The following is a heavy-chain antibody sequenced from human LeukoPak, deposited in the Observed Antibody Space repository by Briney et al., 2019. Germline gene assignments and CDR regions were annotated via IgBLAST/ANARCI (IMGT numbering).Heavy chain of an antibody. CDR1: GFTVSSNY. D-gene: IGHD2-21*01. J-gene: IGHJ4*02. V-gene: IGHV3-66*01. CDR3: ASFTHGGDFDY. CDR2: IYSGGST. Sequence: GGSLRLSCTASGFTVSSNYMSWVRQAPGKGLEWVSVIYSGGSTSYADSVKGRFTISRDNSKNTLYLQMNSLRAEDTAVYYCASFTHGGDFDYWGQGALVTVSS.